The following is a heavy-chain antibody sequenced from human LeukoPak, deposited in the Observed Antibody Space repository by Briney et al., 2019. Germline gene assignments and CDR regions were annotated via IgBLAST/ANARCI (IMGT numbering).Heavy chain of an antibody. J-gene: IGHJ4*02. CDR2: ISWNSGSI. CDR1: GFTLDDYA. D-gene: IGHD6-13*01. Sequence: PGGSLRLSCAASGFTLDDYAMRWVRHAPGKGLEWVSGISWNSGSIGYADSVKGRFAISRDNAKNSLYLQMNSLRAEDTALYYCATSSSWGQGTLVTVSS. CDR3: ATSSS. V-gene: IGHV3-9*01.